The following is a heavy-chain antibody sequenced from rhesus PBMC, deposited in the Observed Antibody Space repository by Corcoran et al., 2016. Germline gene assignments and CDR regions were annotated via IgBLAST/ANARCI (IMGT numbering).Heavy chain of an antibody. D-gene: IGHD6-13*01. CDR1: GGSISDDYY. J-gene: IGHJ4*01. V-gene: IGHV4-106*01. CDR2: IYGSGGGT. Sequence: QVQLQESGPGLVKPSETLSLTCAVSGGSISDDYYWSWICQPPGKGLEWIGYIYGSGGGTNYNPSLKNRVTISIDTSKNQFSLKLSSVTAADTAVYYCARGGGMNPFDYWGQGVLVTVSS. CDR3: ARGGGMNPFDY.